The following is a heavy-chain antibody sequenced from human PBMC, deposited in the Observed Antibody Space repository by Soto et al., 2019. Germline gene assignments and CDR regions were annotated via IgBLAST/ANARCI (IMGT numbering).Heavy chain of an antibody. CDR1: GGSISSGGYS. V-gene: IGHV4-30-2*01. D-gene: IGHD3-10*01. CDR2: IYHSGST. J-gene: IGHJ4*02. CDR3: ARGLVRGFSLGYYFDY. Sequence: TLSLTCAVSGGSISSGGYSWSWIRQPPGKGLEWIGYIYHSGSTYYNPSLKSRVTISVDRSKNQFSLKLSSVTAADTAVYYCARGLVRGFSLGYYFDYWGQGTLVTGSS.